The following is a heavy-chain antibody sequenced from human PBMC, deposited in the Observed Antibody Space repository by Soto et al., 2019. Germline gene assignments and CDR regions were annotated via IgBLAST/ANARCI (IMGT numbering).Heavy chain of an antibody. CDR3: AREGGSYDDDYYGMDV. CDR1: GVSFSGYY. V-gene: IGHV4-34*01. D-gene: IGHD1-26*01. CDR2: INHSGST. J-gene: IGHJ6*02. Sequence: SETLSLTCAVYGVSFSGYYWSWIRQPPGKGLEWIGEINHSGSTNYNPSLKSRVTISVDTSISTAYMELSRLRSDDTAVYYCAREGGSYDDDYYGMDVWGQGTTVTVSS.